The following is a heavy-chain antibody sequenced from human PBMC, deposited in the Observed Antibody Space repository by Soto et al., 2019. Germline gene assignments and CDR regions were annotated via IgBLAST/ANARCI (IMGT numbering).Heavy chain of an antibody. V-gene: IGHV5-51*01. D-gene: IGHD3-16*02. J-gene: IGHJ4*02. Sequence: EVQLVQSGAEVRKPGESLRISCKGSVYSFTNYWIGWVRQMPGKGLEWVGIINPSDSDTRYSPSFQGQVTLSGDKSTGTAYLQWTRLKASDTAIYFCARRGLTFGVAIVDYFDYWGQGTLVTVSA. CDR1: VYSFTNYW. CDR2: INPSDSDT. CDR3: ARRGLTFGVAIVDYFDY.